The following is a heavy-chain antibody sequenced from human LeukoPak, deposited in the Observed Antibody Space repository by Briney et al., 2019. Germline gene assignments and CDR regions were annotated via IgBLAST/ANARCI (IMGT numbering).Heavy chain of an antibody. CDR1: GGSISSSSYY. CDR2: IYYSGST. CDR3: ARPRLACSGGSCYFDS. V-gene: IGHV4-39*01. D-gene: IGHD2-15*01. Sequence: SETLSLTCTVSGGSISSSSYYWGRIRQPPGKGLAWIGSIYYSGSTYYNPSLKSRVTISVDTSKNQFSLKLRSVTAADTAVYYCARPRLACSGGSCYFDSWGQGTLVTVSS. J-gene: IGHJ4*02.